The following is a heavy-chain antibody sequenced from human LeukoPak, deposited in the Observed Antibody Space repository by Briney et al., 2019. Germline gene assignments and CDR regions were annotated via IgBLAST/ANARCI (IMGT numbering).Heavy chain of an antibody. CDR1: GFTFSNYG. CDR3: AKDKASRDDYSNPSDY. CDR2: ILYDGSNK. D-gene: IGHD4-11*01. V-gene: IGHV3-30*02. Sequence: PGGSLRLSCAASGFTFSNYGMHWVRQAPGKGLEWVAFILYDGSNKYYADSVKGRFTISRDNSKNTLYLQMSSLRAEDTAVYYCAKDKASRDDYSNPSDYWGQGTLVTVSS. J-gene: IGHJ4*02.